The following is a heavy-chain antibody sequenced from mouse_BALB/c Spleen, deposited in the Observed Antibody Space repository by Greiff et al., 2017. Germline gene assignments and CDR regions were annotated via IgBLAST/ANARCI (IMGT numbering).Heavy chain of an antibody. D-gene: IGHD1-1*01. CDR3: VRYYGSSYGYFDV. CDR1: GFTFNTYA. Sequence: EVKLMESGGGLVQPKGSLKLSCAASGFTFNTYAMNWVRQAPGKGLEWVARIRSKSNNYATYYADSVKDRFTISRDDSQSMLYLQMNNLKTEDTAMYYCVRYYGSSYGYFDVWGAGTTVTVSS. CDR2: IRSKSNNYAT. J-gene: IGHJ1*01. V-gene: IGHV10-1*02.